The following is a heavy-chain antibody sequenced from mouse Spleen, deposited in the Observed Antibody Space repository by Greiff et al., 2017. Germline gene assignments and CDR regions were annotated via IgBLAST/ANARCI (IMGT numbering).Heavy chain of an antibody. J-gene: IGHJ3*01. Sequence: EVMLVESGGGLVKPGGSLKLSCAASGFTSSDYYMYWVRQTPEKRLEWVATISDGGSYTYYPDSVKGRFTISRDNAKNNLYLQMSSLKSEDTAMYYCARDRDYGNLAWFAYWGQGTLVTVSA. CDR2: ISDGGSYT. CDR3: ARDRDYGNLAWFAY. V-gene: IGHV5-4*02. CDR1: GFTSSDYY. D-gene: IGHD2-1*01.